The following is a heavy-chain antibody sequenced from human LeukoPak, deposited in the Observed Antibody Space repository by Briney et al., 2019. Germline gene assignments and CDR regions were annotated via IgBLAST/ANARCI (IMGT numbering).Heavy chain of an antibody. CDR3: ASLWELIGS. D-gene: IGHD1-26*01. V-gene: IGHV3-69-1*02. J-gene: IGHJ4*02. CDR2: VIDGKTI. Sequence: PVQPLDSPSVVIDGKTIHYADSVKGRFTISRDNAKNSVYLQVNSLRVEDTAIYYCASLWELIGSWGQGTLVTVSS.